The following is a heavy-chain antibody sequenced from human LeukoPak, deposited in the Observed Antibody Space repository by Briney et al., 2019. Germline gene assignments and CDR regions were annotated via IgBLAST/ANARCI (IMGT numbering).Heavy chain of an antibody. D-gene: IGHD5-12*01. V-gene: IGHV3-13*01. CDR3: ARARGYSDAFDI. CDR1: GFTFSSYD. Sequence: PGGSLRLSCAASGFTFSSYDMHWVRQATGKGLEWVSAIGTAGDTYYPGSVKGRFTISRENAKNSLYLQMNSLRAGDTAVYYCARARGYSDAFDIWGQGTMVTVSS. J-gene: IGHJ3*02. CDR2: IGTAGDT.